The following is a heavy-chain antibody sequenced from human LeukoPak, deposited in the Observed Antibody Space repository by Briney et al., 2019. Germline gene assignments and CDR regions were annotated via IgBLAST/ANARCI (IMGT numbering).Heavy chain of an antibody. D-gene: IGHD6-13*01. CDR3: ARDGGYSSSWYVDYFDY. Sequence: GGSLRLSCAASGFTFSSYAMSWVRQAPGKGLEWVSSISSSSSYIYYADSVKGRFTISRDNAKNSLYLQMNSLRAEDTAVYYCARDGGYSSSWYVDYFDYWGQGTLVTVSS. CDR1: GFTFSSYA. V-gene: IGHV3-21*01. CDR2: ISSSSSYI. J-gene: IGHJ4*02.